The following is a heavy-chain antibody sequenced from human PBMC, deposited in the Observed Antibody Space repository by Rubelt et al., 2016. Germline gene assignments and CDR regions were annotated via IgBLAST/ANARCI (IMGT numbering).Heavy chain of an antibody. J-gene: IGHJ4*02. CDR2: INPSGGST. CDR3: ATGIIRLKPFDY. V-gene: IGHV1-46*01. CDR1: GYTFTSYY. Sequence: QVQLVQSGAEVKKPGASVKVSCKASGYTFTSYYMHWVRQAPGQGLEWMGIINPSGGSTSYGEKSQGRVTMTEDTSTDTAYMELSSLRSEDTAVYYCATGIIRLKPFDYWGQGTLVTVSS. D-gene: IGHD2-15*01.